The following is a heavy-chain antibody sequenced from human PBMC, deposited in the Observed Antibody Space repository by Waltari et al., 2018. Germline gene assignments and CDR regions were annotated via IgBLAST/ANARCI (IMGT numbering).Heavy chain of an antibody. CDR3: ARGRRPLVSGLYYYGMDV. Sequence: QVQLQQWGAGLLKPSDTLSVTCAVYGGSFSGYYCSWIRQPPGKGLEWIGEINHSGSTNYNPSLKSRVTISVDTSKNQFSLKLSSVTAADTAVYYCARGRRPLVSGLYYYGMDVWGQGTTVTVSS. J-gene: IGHJ6*02. V-gene: IGHV4-34*01. CDR1: GGSFSGYY. CDR2: INHSGST. D-gene: IGHD1-26*01.